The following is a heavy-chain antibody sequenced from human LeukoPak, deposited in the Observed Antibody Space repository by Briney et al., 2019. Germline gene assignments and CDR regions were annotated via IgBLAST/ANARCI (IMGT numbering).Heavy chain of an antibody. Sequence: EASLKVSCKASGGTLSSYAISWVRQAPGQGLEWMGGINPIFGTANYAQKFQGRVTITADESTSTAYMELSSLRSEDTAVYYCARATAYSSWFDPWGQGTLVTVSS. CDR2: INPIFGTA. J-gene: IGHJ5*02. V-gene: IGHV1-69*01. CDR3: ARATAYSSWFDP. CDR1: GGTLSSYA. D-gene: IGHD4-11*01.